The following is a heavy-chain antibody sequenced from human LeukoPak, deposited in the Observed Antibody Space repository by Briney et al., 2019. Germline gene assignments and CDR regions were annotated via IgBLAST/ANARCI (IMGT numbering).Heavy chain of an antibody. Sequence: LRLSCAASGFTFRDYYMSWIRQPPGKGLEWIGYTYYSGSTYYNPSLKSRATISVDTSKNQFSLKLTSVTAADTAVYYCARPYYYDSRIDPWGQGTLVTVSS. CDR1: GFTFRDYY. V-gene: IGHV4-30-4*08. J-gene: IGHJ5*02. CDR2: TYYSGST. CDR3: ARPYYYDSRIDP. D-gene: IGHD3-22*01.